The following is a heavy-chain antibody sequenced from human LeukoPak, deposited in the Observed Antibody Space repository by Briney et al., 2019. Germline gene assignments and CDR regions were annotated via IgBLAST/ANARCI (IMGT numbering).Heavy chain of an antibody. CDR1: GGSVSSTNW. Sequence: AETLSLTCGVSGGSVSSTNWWTWIRQPPGKGLEWIGEVHLDGRTNFSPSLKSRLTMSVDLSENHVSLKLTSVTAADTAVYYCAREGGFYRPLDYSGQGTLVTVSS. J-gene: IGHJ4*02. D-gene: IGHD6-25*01. CDR3: AREGGFYRPLDY. CDR2: VHLDGRT. V-gene: IGHV4-4*02.